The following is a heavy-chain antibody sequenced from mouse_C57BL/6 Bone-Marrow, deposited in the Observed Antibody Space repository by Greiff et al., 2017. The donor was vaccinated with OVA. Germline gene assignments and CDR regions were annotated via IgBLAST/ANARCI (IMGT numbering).Heavy chain of an antibody. CDR1: GYTFTSYG. V-gene: IGHV1-81*01. CDR3: HITTVEYFDY. J-gene: IGHJ2*01. CDR2: IYPRSGNT. Sequence: VKLQESGAELARPGASVKLSCKASGYTFTSYGISWVKQRTGQGLEWIGEIYPRSGNTYYNEKFKGKATLTADKSSSTAYMELRGLTSEDSAVYFCHITTVEYFDYWGQGTTLTVSS. D-gene: IGHD1-1*01.